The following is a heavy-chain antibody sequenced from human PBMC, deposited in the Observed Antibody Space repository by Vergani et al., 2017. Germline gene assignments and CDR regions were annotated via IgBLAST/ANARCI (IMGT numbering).Heavy chain of an antibody. Sequence: VQLVESGGGLVKPGGSLRLSCAASGFTFSSYSMNWVRQAPGKGLEWVSSISSSSSYIYYADSVKGRFTISRDNAKNSLYLQMNSLRAEDTAVYYCAREIRSGGSRDFDYWGQGTLVTVSS. CDR3: AREIRSGGSRDFDY. D-gene: IGHD2-15*01. CDR2: ISSSSSYI. J-gene: IGHJ4*02. CDR1: GFTFSSYS. V-gene: IGHV3-21*01.